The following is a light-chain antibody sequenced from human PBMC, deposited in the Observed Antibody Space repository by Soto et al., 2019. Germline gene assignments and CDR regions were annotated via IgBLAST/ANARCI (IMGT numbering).Light chain of an antibody. Sequence: EVVLTQSPGTVSLSPGERVTLSCRASQSVISKYLAWYQQRPGQAPRLLIYAASSRATGIPDRFSGSGSGTDCTLSISSLEPEDFAVYYCQQYGSSLTWTFGQGTKVEMK. CDR1: QSVISKY. CDR3: QQYGSSLTWT. J-gene: IGKJ1*01. V-gene: IGKV3-20*01. CDR2: AAS.